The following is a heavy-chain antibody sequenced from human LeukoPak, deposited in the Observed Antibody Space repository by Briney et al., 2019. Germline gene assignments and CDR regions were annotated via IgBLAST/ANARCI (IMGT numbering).Heavy chain of an antibody. CDR3: AKSRTYYYDSSGYFVDY. V-gene: IGHV3-23*01. CDR1: GFTFSSYA. CDR2: ISGSGGST. J-gene: IGHJ4*02. D-gene: IGHD3-22*01. Sequence: PGGSLRLSCAASGFTFSSYAMSWVRQAPGKGLEWVSAISGSGGSTYYADSVKGRFTISRDNSKNTLYLQMNSLRAEDTAVYYCAKSRTYYYDSSGYFVDYWGQGTLVTVSS.